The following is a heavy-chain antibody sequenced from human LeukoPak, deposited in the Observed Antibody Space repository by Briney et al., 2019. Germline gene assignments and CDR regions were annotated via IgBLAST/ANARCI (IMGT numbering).Heavy chain of an antibody. CDR2: ISGGGGYT. D-gene: IGHD3-22*01. Sequence: GGSLRLSCAASGFTFSSYAMSWVRQAPGKGLEWVSAISGGGGYTYYADSVKGRFTISRYNSKNTVYLQMSSLRAGDTAVHYCAKEGNTYYYDSSGSLPFWYFDLWGRGTLVTVSS. J-gene: IGHJ2*01. CDR3: AKEGNTYYYDSSGSLPFWYFDL. CDR1: GFTFSSYA. V-gene: IGHV3-23*01.